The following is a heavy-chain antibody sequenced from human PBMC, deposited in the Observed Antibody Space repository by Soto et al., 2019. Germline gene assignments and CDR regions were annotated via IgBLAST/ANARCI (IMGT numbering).Heavy chain of an antibody. CDR1: GLTFSNFR. J-gene: IGHJ4*02. CDR2: ISNDGRST. CDR3: ARDTAGLSY. Sequence: EVQLVESGGGLVQPGGSLRLSCAASGLTFSNFRMHWVRQAPGKGMVWVALISNDGRSTNHADSVKGRFTISRYNAKSTLYLQLNSLRAEDTAVYYCARDTAGLSYWGQGTLVTVSS. V-gene: IGHV3-74*01. D-gene: IGHD2-21*02.